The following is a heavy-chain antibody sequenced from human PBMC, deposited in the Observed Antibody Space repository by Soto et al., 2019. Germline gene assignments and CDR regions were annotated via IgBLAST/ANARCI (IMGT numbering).Heavy chain of an antibody. CDR2: MNQDGSES. V-gene: IGHV3-7*01. J-gene: IGHJ4*02. CDR1: GFSLSSYW. CDR3: ARLATSAGRRDLAC. Sequence: EVQLVESGGGLVQPGGSLRLSCAASGFSLSSYWMSWVRQAPGKGLEWVANMNQDGSESDYVGSVKGRFTFTRDNAKNSLYLQMNSVSAEDTGVYYCARLATSAGRRDLACWGQGTRVTVSS.